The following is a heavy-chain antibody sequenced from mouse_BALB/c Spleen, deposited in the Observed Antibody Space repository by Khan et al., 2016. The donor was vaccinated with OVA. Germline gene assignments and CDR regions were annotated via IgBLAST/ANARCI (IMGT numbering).Heavy chain of an antibody. D-gene: IGHD1-1*01. CDR1: GYSFTGYF. CDR2: INPHIGET. V-gene: IGHV1-20*02. J-gene: IGHJ2*01. Sequence: EVKLEVSGPELVKPGASVKISCKASGYSFTGYFMNWVMQSHGKSLEWIGRINPHIGETFYNQKFKGKATLIVDESSSTVHMELRSLSSKDSAVDYYARKNSSNIDYWSQGTTLTGSS. CDR3: ARKNSSNIDY.